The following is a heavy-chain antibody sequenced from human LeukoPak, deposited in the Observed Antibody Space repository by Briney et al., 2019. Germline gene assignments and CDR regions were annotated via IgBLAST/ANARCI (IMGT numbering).Heavy chain of an antibody. J-gene: IGHJ4*02. CDR1: GFTLSSYT. CDR3: ARGASASFYICLDS. D-gene: IGHD2-2*02. CDR2: ISGDDGRT. Sequence: GGSLRLSCAASGFTLSSYTTDWLRQAPGKGLEWVSGISGDDGRTYYADSVKGRFTISRDNSKNTLYLQMNGLRAEDTAVYYCARGASASFYICLDSWGQGTLVTVSS. V-gene: IGHV3-23*01.